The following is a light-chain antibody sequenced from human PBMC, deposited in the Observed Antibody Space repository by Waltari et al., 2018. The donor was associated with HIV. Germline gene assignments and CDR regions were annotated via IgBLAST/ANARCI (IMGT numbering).Light chain of an antibody. J-gene: IGLJ2*01. CDR3: QSYDSSLSGPVV. CDR1: SSNIRADSF. CDR2: GDS. V-gene: IGLV1-40*01. Sequence: QSVLTQPPSVSGAPGQRVTISFTGRSSNIRADSFVPWYQQLPGAAPKLLIYGDSHRPSGVPDRFSGSKSGTSASLAITGLQAEDEADYYCQSYDSSLSGPVVFGGGTKLTVL.